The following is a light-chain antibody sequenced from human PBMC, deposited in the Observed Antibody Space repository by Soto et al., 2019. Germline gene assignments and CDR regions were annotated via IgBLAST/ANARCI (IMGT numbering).Light chain of an antibody. J-gene: IGLJ2*01. V-gene: IGLV4-69*01. CDR3: QTWGTGIYVV. Sequence: QLVLTQSPSAAASLGASVKLTCTLRSGHSSYAIAWHQQQPEKGPRYLMKLNSDGSHSKGDGIPDRFSGSSSGAERYLTISSLQSEDEADYSCQTWGTGIYVVFGGGTKLTVL. CDR1: SGHSSYA. CDR2: LNSDGSH.